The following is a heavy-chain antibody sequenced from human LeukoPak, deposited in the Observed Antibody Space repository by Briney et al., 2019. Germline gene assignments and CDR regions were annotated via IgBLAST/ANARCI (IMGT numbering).Heavy chain of an antibody. V-gene: IGHV1-46*01. CDR1: GYTFTSYY. J-gene: IGHJ4*02. CDR3: AREGARITMNY. Sequence: ASVKVSCKASGYTFTSYYMHWVRQAPGQGLEWMGIINPSGGSTSYAQKFQGRVTMTRDMSTSTVYMELSSLRSDDTAVYYCAREGARITMNYWGQGTLVTVSS. D-gene: IGHD3-22*01. CDR2: INPSGGST.